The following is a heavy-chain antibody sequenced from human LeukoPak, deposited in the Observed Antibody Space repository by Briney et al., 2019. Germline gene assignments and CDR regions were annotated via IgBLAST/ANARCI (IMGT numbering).Heavy chain of an antibody. CDR3: ARDRYYYDSSGYYDRYFDY. D-gene: IGHD3-22*01. Sequence: PSETLSLTCTVSGGSISSGDYYWRWIRQPPGTGLEWIGYIYYSGSTYYNPSLKSRVTISVDTSKNQFSLKLSSVTAADTAVYYCARDRYYYDSSGYYDRYFDYWGQGTLVTVSS. CDR2: IYYSGST. V-gene: IGHV4-30-4*08. J-gene: IGHJ4*02. CDR1: GGSISSGDYY.